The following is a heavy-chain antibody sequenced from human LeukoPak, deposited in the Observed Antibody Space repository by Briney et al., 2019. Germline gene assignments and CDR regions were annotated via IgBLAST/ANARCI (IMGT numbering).Heavy chain of an antibody. CDR3: ATSSWYNWFDP. Sequence: TSETLSLTCTVSGGSISSYYWSWIRQPPGKGLEWIGYIYYSGSTNYNPSLKSRVTISVDTSKNQFSLKLSSVTAADTAVYYCATSSWYNWFDPWGQGTLVTVSS. D-gene: IGHD6-13*01. CDR1: GGSISSYY. J-gene: IGHJ5*02. CDR2: IYYSGST. V-gene: IGHV4-59*12.